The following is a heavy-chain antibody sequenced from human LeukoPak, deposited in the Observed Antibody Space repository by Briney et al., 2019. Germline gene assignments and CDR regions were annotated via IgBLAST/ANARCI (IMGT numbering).Heavy chain of an antibody. CDR3: ARDLGPTGWFDP. J-gene: IGHJ5*02. V-gene: IGHV1-69*05. CDR2: IIPILGTA. Sequence: SVKVSCKASGGTFSSYAISWVRQAPGQGLEWMGGIIPILGTANYAQKFQGRVTITTDESTSTAYMELSSLRSEDTAVYYCARDLGPTGWFDPWGQGTLVTVSS. CDR1: GGTFSSYA.